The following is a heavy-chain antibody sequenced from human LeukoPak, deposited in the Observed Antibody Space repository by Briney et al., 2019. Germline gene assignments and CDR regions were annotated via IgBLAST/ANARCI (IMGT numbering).Heavy chain of an antibody. CDR3: TRAYSRSRFDY. Sequence: GESLKISCNGSGYNFTNYWISWVRQTPGKGLEWMGTIDPSDSYNNYSPSFQGHVTISADKSISTDYLQWSSLKASDTAMYYCTRAYSRSRFDYWGQGTLVTVSS. D-gene: IGHD6-6*01. CDR2: IDPSDSYN. J-gene: IGHJ4*02. CDR1: GYNFTNYW. V-gene: IGHV5-10-1*01.